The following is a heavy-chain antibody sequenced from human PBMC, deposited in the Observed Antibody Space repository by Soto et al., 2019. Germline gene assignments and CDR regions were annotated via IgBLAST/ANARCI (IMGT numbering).Heavy chain of an antibody. Sequence: QVQLVQSGAEVKKPGSSVKVSCKASGGTFSSYAISWVRQAPGQGLEWMGGIIPIFGTANYAQKFQGRVTITADESTTTAYMELSSLRSEDTAVYYCARDLKRYYDSSGYRYYYYGMDVWGQGTTVTVSS. J-gene: IGHJ6*02. CDR2: IIPIFGTA. V-gene: IGHV1-69*01. D-gene: IGHD3-22*01. CDR3: ARDLKRYYDSSGYRYYYYGMDV. CDR1: GGTFSSYA.